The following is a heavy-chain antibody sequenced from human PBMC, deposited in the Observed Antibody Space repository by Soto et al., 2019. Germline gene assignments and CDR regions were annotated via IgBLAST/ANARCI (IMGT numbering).Heavy chain of an antibody. CDR3: AREGINNYNEYYFDS. CDR1: GFTFSTYS. CDR2: ISGSGNYA. Sequence: GGSLRLSCAASGFTFSTYSMNWVRQAPGKGLEWVSSISGSGNYAHYADFLRGRFTISRDNAKTSLYLQMNSLRAEDTAVYYCAREGINNYNEYYFDSWGQGTVVTVSS. J-gene: IGHJ4*02. D-gene: IGHD4-4*01. V-gene: IGHV3-21*01.